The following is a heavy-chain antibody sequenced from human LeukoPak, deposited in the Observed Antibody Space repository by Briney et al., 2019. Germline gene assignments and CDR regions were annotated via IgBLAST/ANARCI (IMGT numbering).Heavy chain of an antibody. Sequence: ASVKVSCKASGYTFTSYGISWVRQAPGQGLEWMGWISAYNGNTNYAQKLQGRVTMTTDTSTSTAYMELRSLRSDDTAVYYCARDRQLGDYVSWWLDPWGQGTLVTVSS. CDR1: GYTFTSYG. J-gene: IGHJ5*02. D-gene: IGHD3-16*01. CDR3: ARDRQLGDYVSWWLDP. V-gene: IGHV1-18*01. CDR2: ISAYNGNT.